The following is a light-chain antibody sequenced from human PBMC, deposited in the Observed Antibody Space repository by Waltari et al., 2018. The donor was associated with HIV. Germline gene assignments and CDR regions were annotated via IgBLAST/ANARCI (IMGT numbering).Light chain of an antibody. CDR1: NSNIGAGFD. CDR2: DNN. CDR3: QSYDSRLSGSVV. Sequence: QSALTQPPSVSGAPGQSLTISCSGSNSNIGAGFDVQWYQQVPGTAPRLLIYDNNNRPSGVPDRFSGSKSGTSASLAINGLQSEDEADYYCQSYDSRLSGSVVFGGGTKVTVL. J-gene: IGLJ2*01. V-gene: IGLV1-40*01.